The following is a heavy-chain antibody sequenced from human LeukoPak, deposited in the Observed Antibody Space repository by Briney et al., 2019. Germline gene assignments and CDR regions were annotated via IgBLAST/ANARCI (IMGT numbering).Heavy chain of an antibody. CDR2: ISDIGSI. D-gene: IGHD2/OR15-2a*01. CDR3: AGHHPRNTVDF. J-gene: IGHJ4*02. V-gene: IGHV4-59*08. Sequence: SKTLSLTCTVPGASISSYYGSWFRQPPGKGLEWIAYISDIGSINYNPSLKSRVTISLDTSKNQFSLKLSSVTAADTAVYYCAGHHPRNTVDFWGQGTLVTVSS. CDR1: GASISSYY.